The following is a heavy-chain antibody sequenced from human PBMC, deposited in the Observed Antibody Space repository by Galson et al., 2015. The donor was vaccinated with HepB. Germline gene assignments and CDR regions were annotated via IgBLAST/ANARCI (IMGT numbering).Heavy chain of an antibody. Sequence: TLSLTCTVSGGSISSGDYYWSWIRQPPGKGLEWIGYIYYSGSTYYNPSLKSRVAISVDTSNNQFSLKLSSVTAADTAVYYCARDGDCSGGSCYFQMTDWYFDLWGRGTVVTVSS. CDR2: IYYSGST. CDR3: ARDGDCSGGSCYFQMTDWYFDL. CDR1: GGSISSGDYY. J-gene: IGHJ2*01. D-gene: IGHD2-15*01. V-gene: IGHV4-30-4*01.